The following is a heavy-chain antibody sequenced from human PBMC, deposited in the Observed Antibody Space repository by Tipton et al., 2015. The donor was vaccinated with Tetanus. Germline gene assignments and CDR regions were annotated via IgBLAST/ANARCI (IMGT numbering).Heavy chain of an antibody. CDR2: IHFGGDT. J-gene: IGHJ4*02. CDR3: SSGSGTAISED. Sequence: GASISNNFFYWGWIRQSPGRGLEWIGTIHFGGDTAYNPSLRSRVTISVDTSRNHVSLKMTSVTAADTALYYCSSGSGTAISEDWGQGTLVTVSS. V-gene: IGHV4-39*02. D-gene: IGHD1-7*01. CDR1: GASISNNFFY.